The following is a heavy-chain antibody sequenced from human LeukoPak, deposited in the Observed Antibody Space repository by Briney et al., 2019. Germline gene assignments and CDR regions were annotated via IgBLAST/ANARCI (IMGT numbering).Heavy chain of an antibody. V-gene: IGHV1-46*01. CDR3: ARDRGAGSGWYSSGGFSGYMDV. CDR2: INPSGGST. D-gene: IGHD6-19*01. CDR1: GYTFTSYY. J-gene: IGHJ6*03. Sequence: GASVKVSFKASGYTFTSYYMHWVRQAPGQGLEWMGIINPSGGSTSYAQKFQGRVTMTRDMSTSTVYMELSSLRSEDTAVYYCARDRGAGSGWYSSGGFSGYMDVWGKGTTVTVSS.